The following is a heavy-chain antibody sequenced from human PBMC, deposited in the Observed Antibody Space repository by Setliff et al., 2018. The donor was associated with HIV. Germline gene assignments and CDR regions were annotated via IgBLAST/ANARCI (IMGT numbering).Heavy chain of an antibody. CDR1: GFTFSNSA. Sequence: PGGSLRLSCAASGFTFSNSAMHWVRQASGKGLEWVGRIRSKAYGGTTEYAASLKGRFTISRDDSKSIAYLQMNSLKTEDTAVYYCARAYNVYDYRFDSSGYDYWGQGTLVTVSS. CDR2: IRSKAYGGTT. V-gene: IGHV3-49*04. D-gene: IGHD3-22*01. CDR3: ARAYNVYDYRFDSSGYDY. J-gene: IGHJ4*02.